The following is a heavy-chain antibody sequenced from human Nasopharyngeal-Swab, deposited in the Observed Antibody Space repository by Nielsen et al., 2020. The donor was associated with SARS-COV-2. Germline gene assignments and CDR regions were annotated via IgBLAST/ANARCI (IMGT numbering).Heavy chain of an antibody. V-gene: IGHV3-9*01. CDR2: ITWNGANI. Sequence: SLKISCAASGFRFDDYAMHWVRQGPGKGLEWVSGITWNGANINYADSVKGRFTISRDNAKNPLYLEMKSLRIEDTAFYYCAKARIAAAGTWAYYFDYWGQGALVTVSS. J-gene: IGHJ4*02. CDR3: AKARIAAAGTWAYYFDY. D-gene: IGHD6-13*01. CDR1: GFRFDDYA.